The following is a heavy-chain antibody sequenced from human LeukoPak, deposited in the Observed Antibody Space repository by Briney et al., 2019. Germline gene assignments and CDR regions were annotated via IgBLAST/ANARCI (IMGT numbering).Heavy chain of an antibody. J-gene: IGHJ3*02. V-gene: IGHV3-21*01. CDR3: ARGPLGTFDI. CDR2: ISSSSSYI. CDR1: GFTFSSYS. Sequence: GGSLRLSCAASGFTFSSYSMNWVRQAPGKGLEWVSSISSSSSYIYYADSVKGRFTISRDNAKNSLYLQMNSLRAEDTAVYYCARGPLGTFDIWAKGQWSPSLQ.